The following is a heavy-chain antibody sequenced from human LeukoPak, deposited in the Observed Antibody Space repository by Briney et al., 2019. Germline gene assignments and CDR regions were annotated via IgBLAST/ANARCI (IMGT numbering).Heavy chain of an antibody. CDR3: ARWGGGFDY. J-gene: IGHJ4*02. V-gene: IGHV3-7*04. Sequence: GGSLRLSCAASGFTFSGYWMRWVRQAPGKGLEWVANMKPDGSARYYGDSVEGRFTISRDNAKNSLYLQMNSLRAEDTAVYYCARWGGGFDYWGQGTLVTVSS. CDR2: MKPDGSAR. D-gene: IGHD3-16*01. CDR1: GFTFSGYW.